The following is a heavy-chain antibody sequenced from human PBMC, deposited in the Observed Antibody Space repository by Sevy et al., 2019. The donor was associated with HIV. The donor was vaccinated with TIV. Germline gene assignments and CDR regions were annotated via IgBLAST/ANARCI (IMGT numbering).Heavy chain of an antibody. CDR2: IRGTSRYI. CDR1: GFTFSDYY. V-gene: IGHV3-11*06. CDR3: ARRSSSWDYFEY. Sequence: GGSLRLSCAASGFTFSDYYLSWIRQAPGKGLEWVSYIRGTSRYINYADSLKGRFTISRDNAKNSLYLQMNSLKGEETAVYYCARRSSSWDYFEYWGQGTLVTVSS. D-gene: IGHD6-13*01. J-gene: IGHJ4*02.